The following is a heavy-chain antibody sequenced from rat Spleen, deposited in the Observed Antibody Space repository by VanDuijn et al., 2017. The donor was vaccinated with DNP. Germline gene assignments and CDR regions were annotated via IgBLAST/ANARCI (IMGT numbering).Heavy chain of an antibody. J-gene: IGHJ4*01. CDR3: TTFKLFYAMDA. V-gene: IGHV5-20*01. D-gene: IGHD1-12*01. CDR2: ITYDGSKT. Sequence: EVQLVESGGGLVLPGRSQKLSCAASGFIFSDYYMAWVRQAPTKGLEWVATITYDGSKTYYRDSVKGRFTISRDNAKSTLYLQMDSLRSEDTATYYCTTFKLFYAMDAWGQGTSVTVSS. CDR1: GFIFSDYY.